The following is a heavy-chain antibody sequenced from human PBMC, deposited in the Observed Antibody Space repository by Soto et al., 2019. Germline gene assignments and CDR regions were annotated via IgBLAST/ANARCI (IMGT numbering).Heavy chain of an antibody. V-gene: IGHV4-34*01. Sequence: QVQLQQWGAGLLKPSETLSLTCAVYGGSFSGYYWSWIRQPPGKGLEWIGEINHSGSTNYNPSLKSRVTISVDTSKNHFSLKLSSVTAADTAVYYCARARGGYSYGYSTWGQGTLVTVSS. CDR2: INHSGST. D-gene: IGHD5-18*01. J-gene: IGHJ5*02. CDR3: ARARGGYSYGYST. CDR1: GGSFSGYY.